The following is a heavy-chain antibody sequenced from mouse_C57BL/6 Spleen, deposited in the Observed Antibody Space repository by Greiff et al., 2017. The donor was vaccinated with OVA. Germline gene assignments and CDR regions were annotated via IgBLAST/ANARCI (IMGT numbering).Heavy chain of an antibody. CDR2: IDPSDSYT. J-gene: IGHJ2*01. D-gene: IGHD1-1*01. CDR1: GYTFTSYW. Sequence: QVQLQQPGAELVKPGASVKLSCKASGYTFTSYWMQWVKQRPGQGLEWIGEIDPSDSYTNYNQKFKGKATLTVDTSSSTAYMQPSSLTSEDSAVYYCARRSSSHFDYWGQGTTLTVSS. V-gene: IGHV1-50*01. CDR3: ARRSSSHFDY.